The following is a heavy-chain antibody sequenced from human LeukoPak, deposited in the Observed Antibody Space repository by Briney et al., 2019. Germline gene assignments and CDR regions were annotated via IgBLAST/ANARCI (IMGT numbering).Heavy chain of an antibody. CDR3: ASSYYDSSGYSDY. D-gene: IGHD3-22*01. V-gene: IGHV3-7*01. CDR2: IKQDGSEK. J-gene: IGHJ4*02. Sequence: GGSLRLSCAASGFTFSSYWMSWVRQAPGKGLEWVANIKQDGSEKYYVDSAKGRFTISRDNAKNSLYLQMNSLRAEDTAVYYCASSYYDSSGYSDYWGQGTLVTVSS. CDR1: GFTFSSYW.